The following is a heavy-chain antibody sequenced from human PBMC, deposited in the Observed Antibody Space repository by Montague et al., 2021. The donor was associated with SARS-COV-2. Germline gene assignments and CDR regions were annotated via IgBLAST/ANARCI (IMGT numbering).Heavy chain of an antibody. Sequence: SLRLSCAASEFIFSRYWMHWVRQIPGKGLVWVSRLNEGGSHTTYADSVKGRFTISRDNARNTLYLQMNSLRVEDTAVYYCARDVGGRASYWGQGILVTVSS. CDR3: ARDVGGRASY. D-gene: IGHD1-26*01. CDR2: LNEGGSHT. J-gene: IGHJ4*02. CDR1: EFIFSRYW. V-gene: IGHV3-74*01.